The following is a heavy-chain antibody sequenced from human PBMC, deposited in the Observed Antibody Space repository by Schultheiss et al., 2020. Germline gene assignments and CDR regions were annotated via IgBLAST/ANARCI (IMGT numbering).Heavy chain of an antibody. CDR3: ATGTIGGLIV. Sequence: ASVKVSCKVSGYRLTDLCMHWVRQAPGKGLEWMGGFDPEDGATIYAQKFQVRFTVTEDTSPDTAHMELSSLTSDDTAVYYCATGTIGGLIVWGQGTLVTVSS. CDR2: FDPEDGAT. D-gene: IGHD3-16*02. CDR1: GYRLTDLC. V-gene: IGHV1-24*01. J-gene: IGHJ4*02.